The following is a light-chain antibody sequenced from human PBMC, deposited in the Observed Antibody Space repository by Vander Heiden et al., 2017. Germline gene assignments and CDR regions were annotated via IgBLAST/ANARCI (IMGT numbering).Light chain of an antibody. CDR2: EVS. CDR1: SSDVGGYTY. J-gene: IGLJ3*02. Sequence: QSALTDPPSASGSPGRAVTISCTGTSSDVGGYTYVSWYQQHPGKAPKLIIYEVSKRPSGVPDRFSGSRSGNTASLTVSGLQAEDEADYYCSSYAGSNNWVFGGGTKLTVL. V-gene: IGLV2-8*01. CDR3: SSYAGSNNWV.